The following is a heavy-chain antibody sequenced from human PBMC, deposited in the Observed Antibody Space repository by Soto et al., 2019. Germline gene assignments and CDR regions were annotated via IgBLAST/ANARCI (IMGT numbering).Heavy chain of an antibody. D-gene: IGHD6-13*01. CDR2: IIPFFNAP. V-gene: IGHV1-69*13. J-gene: IGHJ6*02. CDR3: ARSRAAAPPRVGMDV. CDR1: GGTFSRNA. Sequence: SVKVSCKASGGTFSRNAISWVRQAPGQGLEWMGGIIPFFNAPNYAQKFQGRVTITADESTSIVFMEMSSLRFEDTAVYYCARSRAAAPPRVGMDVWGQGTTVTVSS.